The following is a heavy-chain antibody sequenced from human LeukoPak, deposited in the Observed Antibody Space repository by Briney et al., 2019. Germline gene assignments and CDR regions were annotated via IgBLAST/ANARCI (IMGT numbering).Heavy chain of an antibody. CDR1: GGSTSSYY. J-gene: IGHJ5*02. V-gene: IGHV4-59*08. D-gene: IGHD4/OR15-4a*01. CDR3: ARQANLFDP. Sequence: PSETLSLTCSVSGGSTSSYYWSWIRQPPGKGLEWIGYIYYTGRTSYNPSLKSRVTISIDTSKNQFSLKLSSVTAADTAVYYCARQANLFDPWGQGTLVTVSS. CDR2: IYYTGRT.